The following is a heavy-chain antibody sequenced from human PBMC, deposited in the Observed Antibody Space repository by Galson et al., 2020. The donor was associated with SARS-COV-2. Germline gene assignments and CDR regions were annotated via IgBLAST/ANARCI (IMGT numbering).Heavy chain of an antibody. D-gene: IGHD7-27*01. V-gene: IGHV2-5*02. CDR3: AHILTAEYAFDI. CDR2: IYWDDDK. Sequence: SGPTLVKPTQTLTLTCTFSGLSLSTLGGGVGWIRQPPGKALEWLALIYWDDDKRYSPSLKSRLTITKDTSKNQVVLTLTSMDPVDAATYFCAHILTAEYAFDIWGQGTMVTVSS. CDR1: GLSLSTLGGG. J-gene: IGHJ3*02.